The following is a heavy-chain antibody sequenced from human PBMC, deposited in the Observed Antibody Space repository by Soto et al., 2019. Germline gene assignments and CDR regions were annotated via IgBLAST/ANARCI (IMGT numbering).Heavy chain of an antibody. CDR1: GYTFTSYG. V-gene: IGHV1-18*01. J-gene: IGHJ6*03. CDR2: ISAYNGNT. Sequence: ASVKVSCKASGYTFTSYGISWVRQAPGQGLEWMGWISAYNGNTNYAQKLQGRVTMTTDTSTSTAYMELRSLRSDDTAVYYCARDSIVVVPAAQPVYYYYMDVWGKGTTVTVSS. D-gene: IGHD2-2*01. CDR3: ARDSIVVVPAAQPVYYYYMDV.